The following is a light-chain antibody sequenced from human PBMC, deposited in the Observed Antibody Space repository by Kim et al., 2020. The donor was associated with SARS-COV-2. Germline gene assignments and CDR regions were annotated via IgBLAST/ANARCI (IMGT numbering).Light chain of an antibody. V-gene: IGKV1-27*01. CDR1: QGISNY. CDR3: QKYNSAPLT. J-gene: IGKJ4*01. CDR2: SAS. Sequence: ASVGDRVTITCRASQGISNYLDWYQQKPGKVPKRLIYSASTLQSGVPSRFSGSGSGTDFTLTISSLQPEDVPSYYCQKYNSAPLTFGGGTKVDIK.